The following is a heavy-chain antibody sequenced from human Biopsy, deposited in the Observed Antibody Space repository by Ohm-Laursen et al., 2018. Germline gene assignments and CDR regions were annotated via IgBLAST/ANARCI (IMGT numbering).Heavy chain of an antibody. Sequence: GTLSLTCAVFGFSISSGHYWAWIRQPPGKGLEWIGYMHHSGPTYTYYNPSLKSRVAISVEVSKNQFSLKVSSVTAADTAVYFCTRKPNSLYYFDHWGQGTLVTVSS. D-gene: IGHD1-14*01. V-gene: IGHV4-38-2*01. CDR1: GFSISSGHY. J-gene: IGHJ4*02. CDR3: TRKPNSLYYFDH. CDR2: MHHSGPTYT.